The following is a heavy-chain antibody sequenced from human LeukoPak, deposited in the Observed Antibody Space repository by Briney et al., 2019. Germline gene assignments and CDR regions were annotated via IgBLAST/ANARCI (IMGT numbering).Heavy chain of an antibody. CDR2: INHSGST. J-gene: IGHJ6*03. Sequence: SETLSLTCAVYGGSFSGYYWSWIRQPPGKGLEWIGEINHSGSTNYNPSLKSRVTISVDTSKNQFSLKLSSVTAADTAVYYCARHRGSQWLVNYYYYYMDVWGKGTTVTISS. CDR1: GGSFSGYY. CDR3: ARHRGSQWLVNYYYYYMDV. D-gene: IGHD6-19*01. V-gene: IGHV4-34*01.